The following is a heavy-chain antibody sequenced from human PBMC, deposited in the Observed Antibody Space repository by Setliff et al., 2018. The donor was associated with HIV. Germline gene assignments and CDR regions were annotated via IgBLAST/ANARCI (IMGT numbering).Heavy chain of an antibody. D-gene: IGHD3-10*01. CDR2: VYHSGTGTI. CDR3: ARGGYYYDSGSSFDS. J-gene: IGHJ4*02. V-gene: IGHV4-59*11. CDR1: GGSISSHY. Sequence: PSETLSLTCTVSGGSISSHYWSWIRQSPGNGLEWIGYVYHSGTGTIRYNTSLKSRVTISVDTSKSQFSLKLNSMTAADTAVYYCARGGYYYDSGSSFDSWGPGTLVTVSS.